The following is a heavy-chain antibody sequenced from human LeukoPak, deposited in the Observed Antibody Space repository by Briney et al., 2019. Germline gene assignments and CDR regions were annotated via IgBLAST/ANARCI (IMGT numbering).Heavy chain of an antibody. CDR1: GGSISSGDYY. Sequence: SETLSLTCTVSGGSISSGDYYWSWIRQPPGKGLEWIGYIYYSGRTYYNPSLKSRVTISVDTFKNQFSLKLSSVTAADTAVYYCARDHRILYSVWGQGTTVTVSS. CDR2: IYYSGRT. D-gene: IGHD2-15*01. J-gene: IGHJ6*02. CDR3: ARDHRILYSV. V-gene: IGHV4-30-4*01.